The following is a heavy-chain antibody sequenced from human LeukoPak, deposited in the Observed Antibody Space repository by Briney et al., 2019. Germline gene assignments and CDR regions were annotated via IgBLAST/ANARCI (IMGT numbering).Heavy chain of an antibody. D-gene: IGHD2-21*02. Sequence: AGGSLRLSCAASGFTFSLYGIHWVRQAPGKGLEWVAFIQNDGSNKYYADSVKGRFTISRDNSKNTLYLQMNSLRPDDTAMYYCVKDRIVLVTATFDYWGQGTLVTVSS. CDR2: IQNDGSNK. CDR3: VKDRIVLVTATFDY. CDR1: GFTFSLYG. J-gene: IGHJ4*02. V-gene: IGHV3-30*02.